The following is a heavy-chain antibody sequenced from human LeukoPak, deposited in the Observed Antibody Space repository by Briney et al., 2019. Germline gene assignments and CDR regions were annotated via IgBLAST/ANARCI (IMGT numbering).Heavy chain of an antibody. Sequence: GGSLRLSCAASGFTFSSYGMHWVRQAPGKGLEWVAVISYDGSNKYYADSVKGRFTISRDNSKNTLYLQMNSLRAEDTAVYYCAKGGYYERPWYFDYWGQGTLVTVSS. V-gene: IGHV3-30*18. CDR1: GFTFSSYG. J-gene: IGHJ4*02. CDR2: ISYDGSNK. CDR3: AKGGYYERPWYFDY. D-gene: IGHD3-22*01.